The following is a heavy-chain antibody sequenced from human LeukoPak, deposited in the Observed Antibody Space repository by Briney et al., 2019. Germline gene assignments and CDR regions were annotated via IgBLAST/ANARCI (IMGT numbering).Heavy chain of an antibody. J-gene: IGHJ4*02. Sequence: SETLSLTCSVFGGSISSSSYYWGWIRQPPGKGLEWIGSIYYSGSSYYNPSLKSRVTISVDTSKNQFSLKLTSVTAADTAVYYCARRDCTSTTCYAGSYYFDYWGQGTLVAVSS. CDR2: IYYSGSS. D-gene: IGHD2-2*01. V-gene: IGHV4-39*01. CDR1: GGSISSSSYY. CDR3: ARRDCTSTTCYAGSYYFDY.